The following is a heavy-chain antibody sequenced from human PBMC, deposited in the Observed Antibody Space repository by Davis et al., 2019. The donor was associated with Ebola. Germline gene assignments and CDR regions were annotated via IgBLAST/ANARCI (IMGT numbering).Heavy chain of an antibody. CDR1: GSTFSSYS. J-gene: IGHJ4*02. D-gene: IGHD2-8*02. V-gene: IGHV3-21*01. Sequence: PGGSLRLSCAASGSTFSSYSMNWVRQAPGKGLEWVSSISSSSSYIYYADSVKGRFTISRDNAKNSLYLQMNSLRAEDTAVYYCARDFYGGVHFDYWGQGTLVTVSS. CDR2: ISSSSSYI. CDR3: ARDFYGGVHFDY.